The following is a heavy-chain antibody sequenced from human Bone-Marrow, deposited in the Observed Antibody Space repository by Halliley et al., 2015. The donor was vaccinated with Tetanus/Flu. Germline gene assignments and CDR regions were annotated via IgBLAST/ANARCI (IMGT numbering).Heavy chain of an antibody. V-gene: IGHV3-74*01. CDR1: GFTFSSYW. D-gene: IGHD1-7*01. J-gene: IGHJ4*02. Sequence: CAASGFTFSSYWMHWVRQTPGKGLVWVSRINSDGSSTNYADSVKGRFTISRDNAKNTLFLQMNSLRAEDTAVYYCARGGSSSNWNYAAYWGQGTLVTVSS. CDR3: ARGGSSSNWNYAAY. CDR2: INSDGSST.